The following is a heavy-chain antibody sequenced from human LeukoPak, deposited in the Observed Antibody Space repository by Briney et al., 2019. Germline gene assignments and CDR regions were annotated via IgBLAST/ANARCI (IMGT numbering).Heavy chain of an antibody. J-gene: IGHJ4*02. CDR1: GFTFSDYY. D-gene: IGHD3-3*01. CDR2: ISSSGSTI. CDR3: ARDVHTYYDFWSGYYTGKEGEYYFDY. Sequence: NSGGSLRLSCAASGFTFSDYYMSWIRQAPGKGLEWVSYISSSGSTIYYADSVKGRFTISRDNAKNSLYLQMNSLRAEDTAVYYCARDVHTYYDFWSGYYTGKEGEYYFDYWGQGTLVTVSS. V-gene: IGHV3-11*01.